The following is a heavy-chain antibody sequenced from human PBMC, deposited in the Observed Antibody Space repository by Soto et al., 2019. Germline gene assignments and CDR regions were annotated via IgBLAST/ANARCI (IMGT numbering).Heavy chain of an antibody. J-gene: IGHJ4*02. CDR3: ARDRGGFDF. CDR1: GFVYDDYG. Sequence: EVQLVESGGGVVRPGGSLRLSCAASGFVYDDYGMSWVRQAPGKGLEWVSGVNWNGDTTHYGDSVKGRFTISRDNDKNSVYLQTNSMKAEDTGIYNCARDRGGFDFWGQGTLVTVSS. D-gene: IGHD3-16*01. V-gene: IGHV3-20*01. CDR2: VNWNGDTT.